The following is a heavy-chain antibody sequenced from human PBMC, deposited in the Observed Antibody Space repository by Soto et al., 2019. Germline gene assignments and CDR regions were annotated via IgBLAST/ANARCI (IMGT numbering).Heavy chain of an antibody. V-gene: IGHV1-69*01. CDR3: AREGGLGYCSSTSCYADMMGYFDY. D-gene: IGHD2-2*01. Sequence: QVQLVQSGAEVKKPGSSVKVSCKASGGTFSSYAISWVRQAPGQGLEWMGGIIPIFGTANYAQKFQGRVTMTADESTSTAYRELSSLRSEDTAVYYCAREGGLGYCSSTSCYADMMGYFDYWGQGTLVTVSS. J-gene: IGHJ4*02. CDR2: IIPIFGTA. CDR1: GGTFSSYA.